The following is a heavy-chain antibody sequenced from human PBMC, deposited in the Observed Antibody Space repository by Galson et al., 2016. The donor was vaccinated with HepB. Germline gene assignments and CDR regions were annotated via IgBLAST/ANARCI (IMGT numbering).Heavy chain of an antibody. CDR2: ISADSSYI. Sequence: SLRLSCAASGFTFHAYSMTWVRQAPGKGLEWVSSISADSSYISYAASLKGRFTISRDNTKNSLFLRMNSLRAEDTAVYFCAKGRWDFDSWGQGTLVTVSS. D-gene: IGHD5-24*01. J-gene: IGHJ4*02. CDR1: GFTFHAYS. V-gene: IGHV3-21*01. CDR3: AKGRWDFDS.